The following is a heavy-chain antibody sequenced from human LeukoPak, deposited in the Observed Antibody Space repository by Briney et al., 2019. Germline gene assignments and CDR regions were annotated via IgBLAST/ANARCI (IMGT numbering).Heavy chain of an antibody. CDR2: IYYSGST. Sequence: SETLSLTCTVSAYSISSGYYWGWIRQPPGKGLEWIGSIYYSGSTYYNPSLKSRVTISVDTSKNQFSLELTSVTAADTAVYYCARIAAVGTRGYFQRWGQGTLVTVSS. V-gene: IGHV4-38-2*02. CDR1: AYSISSGYY. J-gene: IGHJ1*01. D-gene: IGHD6-13*01. CDR3: ARIAAVGTRGYFQR.